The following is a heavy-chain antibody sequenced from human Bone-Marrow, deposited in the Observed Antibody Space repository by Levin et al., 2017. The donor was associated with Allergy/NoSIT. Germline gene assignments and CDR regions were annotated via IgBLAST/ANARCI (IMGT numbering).Heavy chain of an antibody. CDR1: GYTFSNYG. D-gene: IGHD3-10*01. J-gene: IGHJ4*02. CDR3: ARDRDYGSGTPPNY. Sequence: ASVKVSCKTSGYTFSNYGLSWVRQAPGRGLEWMGWISTVTGNTDYAQKFQGRLSLTTDTSTTTAYMELMSLTSEDTGTYFCARDRDYGSGTPPNYWGQGTLVTVSS. V-gene: IGHV1-18*01. CDR2: ISTVTGNT.